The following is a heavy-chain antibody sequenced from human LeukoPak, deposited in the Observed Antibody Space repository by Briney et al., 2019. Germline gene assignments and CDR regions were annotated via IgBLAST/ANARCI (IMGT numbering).Heavy chain of an antibody. CDR2: ISSSSSTI. CDR1: GFTFSSYS. J-gene: IGHJ5*02. D-gene: IGHD3-3*01. Sequence: GGSLRLSYAASGFTFSSYSMNWVRQAPGKGLEWVSYISSSSSTIYYADSVKGRFTISRDNAKNSLYLQMNSLRAEDTAVYYCARGLRFLEWLSDEFNWFDPWGQGTLVTVSS. CDR3: ARGLRFLEWLSDEFNWFDP. V-gene: IGHV3-48*04.